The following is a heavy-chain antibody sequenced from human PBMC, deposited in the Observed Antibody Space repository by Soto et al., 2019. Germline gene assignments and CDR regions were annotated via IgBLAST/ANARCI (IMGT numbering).Heavy chain of an antibody. CDR3: AREYSSSSGLLAY. D-gene: IGHD6-6*01. J-gene: IGHJ4*02. CDR1: GYTFTSYY. Sequence: QVQLVQSGAEVKKPGASVKVSFKASGYTFTSYYMHWVRQAPGQGLEWMGIINPSCGSTSYAQKFQSRVTMTTDTSRSTVYMELSSLSSEDPPVYYCAREYSSSSGLLAYCGQGTLVTVSS. V-gene: IGHV1-46*01. CDR2: INPSCGST.